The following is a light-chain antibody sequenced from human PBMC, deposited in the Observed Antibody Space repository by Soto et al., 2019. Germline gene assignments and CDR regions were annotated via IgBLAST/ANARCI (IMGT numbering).Light chain of an antibody. CDR2: RAS. V-gene: IGKV3-20*01. CDR3: QQYGISPLP. Sequence: EKGLWKSPGALSLSKRERATLSCRARQSVSSNYLAWYQQKPGQAPKVLIYRASIRATGIPDRFTGSGSGTDFTLTISRLEPEDFAVYYCQQYGISPLPFGGVAMVDIK. J-gene: IGKJ4*01. CDR1: QSVSSNY.